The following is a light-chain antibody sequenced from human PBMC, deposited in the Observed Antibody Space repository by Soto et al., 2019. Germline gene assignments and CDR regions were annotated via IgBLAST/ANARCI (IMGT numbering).Light chain of an antibody. CDR3: SSYTSTSTL. CDR1: SNDVGAYKY. Sequence: QSALTQPASVSGSPGQSITISCTGTSNDVGAYKYVSWYQQLPGKAPKLMIYEVINRPSGVSNRFSGSKSGNTASLTISGLQADDEADYYCSSYTSTSTLFGGGTKLTVL. V-gene: IGLV2-14*01. CDR2: EVI. J-gene: IGLJ3*02.